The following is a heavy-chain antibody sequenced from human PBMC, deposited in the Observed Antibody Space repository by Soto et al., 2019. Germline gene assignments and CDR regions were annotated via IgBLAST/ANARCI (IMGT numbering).Heavy chain of an antibody. CDR2: MYRDGKT. V-gene: IGHV4-38-2*01. J-gene: IGHJ6*02. CDR3: ARSGDTMVRGVIIFHYYGMDV. CDR1: GYSISSGYY. Sequence: SETLSLTCAVSGYSISSGYYWGWIRQSPGKGLEWIGSMYRDGKTYYNPSLKSRVTISGDTSKNQSSLKLTSVTAADTAVYYCARSGDTMVRGVIIFHYYGMDVWGQGTTVTVSS. D-gene: IGHD3-10*01.